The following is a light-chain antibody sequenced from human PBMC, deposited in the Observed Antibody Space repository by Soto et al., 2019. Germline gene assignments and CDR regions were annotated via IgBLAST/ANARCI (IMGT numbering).Light chain of an antibody. J-gene: IGKJ5*01. V-gene: IGKV1-33*01. CDR1: QGVSAY. CDR2: AAS. Sequence: DIQMTQSPSSLSASVGDRVSITCRASQGVSAYLLWYQQTQGKAPKLLIYAASNLETGVPSRFSGSGSGTDFTFTISSLQPEDIATYYCQQYENLPITFGQGTRLEIK. CDR3: QQYENLPIT.